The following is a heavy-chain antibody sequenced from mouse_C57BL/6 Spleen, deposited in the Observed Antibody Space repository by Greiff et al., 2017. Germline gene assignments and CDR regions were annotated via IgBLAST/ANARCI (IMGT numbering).Heavy chain of an antibody. CDR1: GYTFTDYY. V-gene: IGHV1-26*01. CDR2: INPNNGGT. D-gene: IGHD2-1*01. CDR3: ARYKDGNYFDY. J-gene: IGHJ2*01. Sequence: EVQLQQSGPELVKPGASVKISCKASGYTFTDYYMNWVKQSHGKSLEWIGDINPNNGGTSYNQKFKGKATLTVDKSSSTAYMELRSLTSEDSAVYYCARYKDGNYFDYWGQGTTLTVSS.